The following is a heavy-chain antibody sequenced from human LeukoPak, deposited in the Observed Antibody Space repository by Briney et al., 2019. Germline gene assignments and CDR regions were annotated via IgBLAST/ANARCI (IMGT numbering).Heavy chain of an antibody. CDR3: ASKLPPDNYHYHYGMDV. CDR2: IKQDGSEK. J-gene: IGHJ6*02. V-gene: IGHV3-7*01. D-gene: IGHD1-26*01. CDR1: GFTFSSYW. Sequence: GGSLRLSCAASGFTFSSYWMNWVRQAPGKGLEWVANIKQDGSEKYYVDSVTGRFTISRDNAKNSLYLHMNSLRAEDTAVYYCASKLPPDNYHYHYGMDVWGQGTTVTVSS.